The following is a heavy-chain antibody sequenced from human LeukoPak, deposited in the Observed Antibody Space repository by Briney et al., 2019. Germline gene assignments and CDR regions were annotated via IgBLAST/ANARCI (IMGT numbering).Heavy chain of an antibody. V-gene: IGHV4-30-2*01. CDR2: IYHSGST. CDR3: VRDSKLRTLDY. D-gene: IGHD7-27*01. CDR1: GGSISSGGYY. Sequence: SETLSLTCTVSGGSISSGGYYWSWIRQPPGKGLEWIGYIYHSGSTYYNPSLKSRVTISVDRSKNQFSLKLSSVTAADTAVYYCVRDSKLRTLDYWGQGTLVTVSS. J-gene: IGHJ4*02.